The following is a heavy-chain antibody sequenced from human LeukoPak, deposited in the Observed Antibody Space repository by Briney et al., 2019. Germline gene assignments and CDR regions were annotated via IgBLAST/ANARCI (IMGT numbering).Heavy chain of an antibody. Sequence: GGSLRLSCAASGFTFSSYWMHWVRQVPGKGLVWVSRINSEGTSTGYADSVKGRFTISRDNAKNTMYLEMKSLRAEDTAVYYCARDMDRYYMDVWGKGTTVTVSS. V-gene: IGHV3-74*01. J-gene: IGHJ6*03. CDR2: INSEGTST. CDR1: GFTFSSYW. D-gene: IGHD3-10*01. CDR3: ARDMDRYYMDV.